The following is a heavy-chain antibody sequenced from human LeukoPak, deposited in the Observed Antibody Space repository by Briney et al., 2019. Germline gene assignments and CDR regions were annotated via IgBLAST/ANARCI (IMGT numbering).Heavy chain of an antibody. CDR3: ARDSSGYGSYCYYYYMDV. V-gene: IGHV3-33*01. Sequence: AGRSLRLSCAASGFTFSSYGMHWVRQAPGKGLEWVAVIWYDGSNKYYADSVRGLFTISRDNSKNTLYLQMNSLRAEDTAVYYCARDSSGYGSYCYYYYMDVWGKGTTVTVSS. CDR1: GFTFSSYG. CDR2: IWYDGSNK. J-gene: IGHJ6*03. D-gene: IGHD3-22*01.